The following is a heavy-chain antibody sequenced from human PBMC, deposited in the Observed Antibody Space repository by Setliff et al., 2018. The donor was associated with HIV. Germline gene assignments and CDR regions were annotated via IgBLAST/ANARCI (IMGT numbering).Heavy chain of an antibody. CDR2: VVPEDGKT. J-gene: IGHJ4*02. CDR3: AKQGKYFDWLFSSAVDLMFDL. CDR1: GYTFSGYY. Sequence: ASVKVSCKASGYTFSGYYMHWVQQAPGKGLEWVGRVVPEDGKTIYAERFQDRITITADTSIDAVYMELSSLRSEDTAVYYCAKQGKYFDWLFSSAVDLMFDLWGQGTPVTVSS. D-gene: IGHD3-9*01. V-gene: IGHV1-69-2*01.